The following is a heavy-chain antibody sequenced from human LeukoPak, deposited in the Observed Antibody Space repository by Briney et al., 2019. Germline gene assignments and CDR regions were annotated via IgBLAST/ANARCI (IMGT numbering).Heavy chain of an antibody. CDR3: ARSPPAYDFWSGNWFDX. CDR1: GYTFTGYY. J-gene: IGHJ5*02. Sequence: SVKVSCKASGYTFTGYYMHWVRQAPGQGLEWMGGIIPIFGTANYAQKFQGRVTITTDESTSTAYMELSSLRSEDTAVYYCARSPPAYDFWSGNWFDXXXQGXXXTVXS. V-gene: IGHV1-69*05. D-gene: IGHD3-3*01. CDR2: IIPIFGTA.